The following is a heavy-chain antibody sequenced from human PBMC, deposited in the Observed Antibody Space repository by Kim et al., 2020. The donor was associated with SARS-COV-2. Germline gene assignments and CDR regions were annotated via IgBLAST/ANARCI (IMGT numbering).Heavy chain of an antibody. J-gene: IGHJ1*01. CDR1: GFTFSTYA. Sequence: GGSLRLSCAASGFTFSTYAMSWVRQAPGKGLEWISFVSAEGGATYYTDSVKGRFTISRDNSKNTLYLQMNSPRAEDTAIYYCAKTSSTFKFPTRGQGTLVTVSS. D-gene: IGHD2-21*01. CDR2: VSAEGGAT. CDR3: AKTSSTFKFPT. V-gene: IGHV3-23*01.